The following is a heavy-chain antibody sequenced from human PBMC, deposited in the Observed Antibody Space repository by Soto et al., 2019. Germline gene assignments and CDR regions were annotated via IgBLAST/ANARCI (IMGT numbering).Heavy chain of an antibody. CDR2: ISGTSQTL. J-gene: IGHJ4*02. V-gene: IGHV3-48*02. D-gene: IGHD3-3*01. CDR3: ARDASPGELLETPEH. Sequence: EVQLVESGGGLVQSGGSLRLSCVGSGFTFSNYKMNWIRQAPGKGLEWISLISGTSQTLHYADSVKGRFTSSRDNAKNSLYLQMDSLGDEDTAIYYCARDASPGELLETPEHWGQGTLVTVSS. CDR1: GFTFSNYK.